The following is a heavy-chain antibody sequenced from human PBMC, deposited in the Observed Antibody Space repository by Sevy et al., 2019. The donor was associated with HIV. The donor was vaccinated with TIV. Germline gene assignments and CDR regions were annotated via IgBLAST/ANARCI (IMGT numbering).Heavy chain of an antibody. D-gene: IGHD2-15*01. CDR2: ISSSSIYI. CDR3: ARDPGFYCSGGSCYPSYYFDY. V-gene: IGHV3-21*01. Sequence: GGSLRLSCAASGFTFSSYSMNWVRQAPGKGLEWVSSISSSSIYIYYADSVKGRFTISRDNAKNSLYLQMNSLRAEDTAVYYCARDPGFYCSGGSCYPSYYFDYWGPGTLVTVSS. CDR1: GFTFSSYS. J-gene: IGHJ4*02.